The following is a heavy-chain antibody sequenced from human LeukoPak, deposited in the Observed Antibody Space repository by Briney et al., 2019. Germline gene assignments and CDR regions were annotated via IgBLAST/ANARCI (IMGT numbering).Heavy chain of an antibody. V-gene: IGHV1-3*01. Sequence: ASVKVSCKASGYTFTSYAMHWVRQAPGQRLEWMGWINAGNGNTKYSQKFQGRVTITRDTSASTAYMELSSLRSEDTAVYYCARVSDIVATISSFDYWGQGTLVTVSS. CDR2: INAGNGNT. CDR1: GYTFTSYA. D-gene: IGHD5-12*01. J-gene: IGHJ4*02. CDR3: ARVSDIVATISSFDY.